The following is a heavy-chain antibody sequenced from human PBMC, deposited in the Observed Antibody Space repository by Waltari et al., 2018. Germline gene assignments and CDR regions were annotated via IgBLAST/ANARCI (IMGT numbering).Heavy chain of an antibody. CDR1: GGSISSGSYY. CDR2: IYTSGST. J-gene: IGHJ4*02. CDR3: ARESSSGWPDY. V-gene: IGHV4-61*02. Sequence: QVQLQESGPGLVKPSQTLSLTCTVSGGSISSGSYYWSWIRQPAGKGLEWIGRIYTSGSTNYNPALKSRVTIAVDTSKNQFSLKLGSVTAADTAVYYCARESSSGWPDYWGQGTLVTVSS. D-gene: IGHD6-19*01.